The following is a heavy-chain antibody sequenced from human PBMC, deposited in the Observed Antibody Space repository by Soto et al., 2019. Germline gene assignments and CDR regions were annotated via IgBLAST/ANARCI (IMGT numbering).Heavy chain of an antibody. CDR1: GFTFSSYG. V-gene: IGHV3-30*18. D-gene: IGHD3-3*01. CDR2: ISYDGSNK. CDR3: AKCEYYDFWSGYSF. J-gene: IGHJ4*02. Sequence: PGGSLGLSCAASGFTFSSYGMHWVRQAPGKGLEWVAVISYDGSNKYYADSVKGRFTISRDNSKNTLYLQMNSLRAEDTAVYYCAKCEYYDFWSGYSFWGQETLVTISS.